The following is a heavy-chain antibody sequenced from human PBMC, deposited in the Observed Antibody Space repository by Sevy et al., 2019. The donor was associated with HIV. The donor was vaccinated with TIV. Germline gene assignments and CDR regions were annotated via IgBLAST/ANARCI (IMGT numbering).Heavy chain of an antibody. CDR3: AKDVVGATTFWDY. J-gene: IGHJ4*02. D-gene: IGHD1-26*01. CDR2: ISGSGGST. Sequence: GGSLRLSCAASGFTFSSYAMSWVRQAPGKGLEWVSAISGSGGSTYYADSVKGRFTISRDNSKNTLYLQMNSLRAKDTAVYYCAKDVVGATTFWDYWGQGTLVTVSS. V-gene: IGHV3-23*01. CDR1: GFTFSSYA.